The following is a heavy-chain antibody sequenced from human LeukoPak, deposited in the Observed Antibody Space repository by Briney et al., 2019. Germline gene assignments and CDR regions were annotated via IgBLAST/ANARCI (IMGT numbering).Heavy chain of an antibody. CDR2: INPNSGGT. Sequence: ASVKVSCKASGYTFTGYYMHWVRQAPGQGLEWMGRINPNSGGTNYAQKFQGRVTMTRDTSISTAYMELSRLRSDDTAVYYCARVRYYDSSGLYYFDYWGQGTLVTVSS. D-gene: IGHD3-22*01. CDR3: ARVRYYDSSGLYYFDY. V-gene: IGHV1-2*06. J-gene: IGHJ4*02. CDR1: GYTFTGYY.